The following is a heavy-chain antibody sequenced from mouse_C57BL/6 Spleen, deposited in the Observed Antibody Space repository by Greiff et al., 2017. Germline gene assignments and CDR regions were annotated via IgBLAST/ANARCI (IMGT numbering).Heavy chain of an antibody. Sequence: QVQLQQSGPGLVAPSQSLSITCTVSGFSFTSYGVSWVRQPPGKGLEWLGVIWGDGSTNYHSALISRLSISKVNSKSQVFLKLNSLQTDDTATYDCAKQCAYSRRGMDYWGQGTSVTFSS. D-gene: IGHD2-5*01. CDR2: IWGDGST. V-gene: IGHV2-3*01. J-gene: IGHJ4*01. CDR3: AKQCAYSRRGMDY. CDR1: GFSFTSYG.